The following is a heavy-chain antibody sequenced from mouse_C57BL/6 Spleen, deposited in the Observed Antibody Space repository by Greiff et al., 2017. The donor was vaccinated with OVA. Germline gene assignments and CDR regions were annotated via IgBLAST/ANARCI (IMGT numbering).Heavy chain of an antibody. CDR1: GFSLTSYA. J-gene: IGHJ3*01. D-gene: IGHD2-2*01. V-gene: IGHV2-9-1*01. CDR2: IWPGGGT. Sequence: VHLVESGPGLVAPSQSLSITCTASGFSLTSYAISWVRQPPGKGLEWLGVIWPGGGTNYNSALKSRLSISKDKSKSQVFLKMNSLQTDDTARYYCARNDGYDVCFAYWGQGTLVTVSA. CDR3: ARNDGYDVCFAY.